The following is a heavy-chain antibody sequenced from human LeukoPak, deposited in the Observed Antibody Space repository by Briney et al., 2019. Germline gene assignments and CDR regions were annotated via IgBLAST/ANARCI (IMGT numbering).Heavy chain of an antibody. Sequence: GGSLRLSCAASGFTFSSYGMHWVRQAPGKGLEWVAVISYDGSNKYYADSVKGRFTISRDNSKNTLYLQMNSLRAEDTAVYYCARHDAGIAARPFDNWGQGTLVTVSS. D-gene: IGHD6-6*01. V-gene: IGHV3-30*03. J-gene: IGHJ4*02. CDR1: GFTFSSYG. CDR3: ARHDAGIAARPFDN. CDR2: ISYDGSNK.